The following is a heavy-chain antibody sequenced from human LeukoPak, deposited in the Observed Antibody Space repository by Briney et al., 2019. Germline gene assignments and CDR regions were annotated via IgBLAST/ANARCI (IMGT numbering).Heavy chain of an antibody. CDR3: ARTKADHDAFDI. CDR1: GYTFTSYD. J-gene: IGHJ3*02. V-gene: IGHV1-8*01. D-gene: IGHD2-8*01. Sequence: ASXKVSCKASGYTFTSYDINWVRQATGQGLEWMGWMNPNSGNTGYAQKFQGRVTMTRNTSISTAYMELSSLRSEDTAVYYCARTKADHDAFDIWGQGTMVTVSS. CDR2: MNPNSGNT.